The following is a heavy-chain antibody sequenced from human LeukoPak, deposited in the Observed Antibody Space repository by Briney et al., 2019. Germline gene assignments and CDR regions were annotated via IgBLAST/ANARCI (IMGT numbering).Heavy chain of an antibody. V-gene: IGHV3-23*01. CDR2: ISGSGGST. Sequence: PGGSLRLSCAASGFTFSSYAMSWVRQAPGKGLEWVSAISGSGGSTYYADSVKGRFTISRDSSENTLYLQMNSLRAEDTAVYYCAKGRDYYDSSGILDYWGQGTLVTVSS. D-gene: IGHD3-22*01. CDR1: GFTFSSYA. CDR3: AKGRDYYDSSGILDY. J-gene: IGHJ4*02.